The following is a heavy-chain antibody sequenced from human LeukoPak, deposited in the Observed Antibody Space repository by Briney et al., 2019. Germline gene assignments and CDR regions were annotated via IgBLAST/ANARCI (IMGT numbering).Heavy chain of an antibody. CDR1: GGSISSYY. CDR3: ARLGYSYGYTALDP. J-gene: IGHJ5*02. D-gene: IGHD5-18*01. V-gene: IGHV4-59*08. Sequence: SETLSLTCTVSGGSISSYYWSWIRQPPGKGLEWIRYIDYSGSTNYNPSLKSRVTISVDTSKNQFSLKLSSVTAADTAVYYCARLGYSYGYTALDPWGQGTLVTVSS. CDR2: IDYSGST.